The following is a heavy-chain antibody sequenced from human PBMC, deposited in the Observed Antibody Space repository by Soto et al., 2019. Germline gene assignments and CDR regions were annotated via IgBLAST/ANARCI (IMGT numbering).Heavy chain of an antibody. D-gene: IGHD5-12*01. CDR1: GFTFSSYA. Sequence: PGGPLRLSCAASGFTFSSYAMSWVRQAPGKGLEWVSAISGSGGSTYYADSVKGRFTISRDNSKNTLYLQMNSLRAEDTAVYYCAKDLGGKWLRSYFDYWGQGTLVTVSS. CDR2: ISGSGGST. CDR3: AKDLGGKWLRSYFDY. V-gene: IGHV3-23*01. J-gene: IGHJ4*02.